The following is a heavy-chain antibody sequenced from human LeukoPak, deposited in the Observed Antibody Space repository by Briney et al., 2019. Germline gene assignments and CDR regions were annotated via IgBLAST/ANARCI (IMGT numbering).Heavy chain of an antibody. CDR3: AKDQYSILDY. D-gene: IGHD5-12*01. CDR1: GFTFDDYA. CDR2: ISGDGGST. V-gene: IGHV3-43*02. Sequence: GGSLRLSCAASGFTFDDYAMHWVRQAPGKGLEWVSLISGDGGSTYYADSVKGRFTISRDNSKNSLYLQMNSLRTEDTAFYYCAKDQYSILDYWGQGTLVTVSS. J-gene: IGHJ4*02.